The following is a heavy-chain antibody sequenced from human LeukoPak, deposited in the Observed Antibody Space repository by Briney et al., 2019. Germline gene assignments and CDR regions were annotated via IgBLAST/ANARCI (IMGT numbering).Heavy chain of an antibody. CDR2: IKEDGSER. Sequence: GGSLRLSCAASGFTFSSYWMSWVRQAPGKGLEWVANIKEDGSERYYVDSVKGRSTISRDNAKNSLYLQMNSLRAEDTAVYYCASLSRDYFDYWGQGTLVTVSS. J-gene: IGHJ4*02. D-gene: IGHD6-13*01. CDR1: GFTFSSYW. V-gene: IGHV3-7*01. CDR3: ASLSRDYFDY.